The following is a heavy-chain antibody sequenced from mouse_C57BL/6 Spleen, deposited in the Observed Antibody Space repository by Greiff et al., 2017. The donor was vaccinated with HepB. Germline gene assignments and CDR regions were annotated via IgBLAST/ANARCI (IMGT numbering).Heavy chain of an antibody. CDR1: GYTFTSYG. V-gene: IGHV1-81*01. D-gene: IGHD2-4*01. J-gene: IGHJ3*01. Sequence: VKLQESGAELARPGASVKLSCKASGYTFTSYGISWVKQRTGQGLEWIGEIYPRSGNTYYNEKFKGKATLTADKSSSTAYMELRSLTSEDSAVYFCARYGILGDYDGGFAYWGQGTLVTVSA. CDR2: IYPRSGNT. CDR3: ARYGILGDYDGGFAY.